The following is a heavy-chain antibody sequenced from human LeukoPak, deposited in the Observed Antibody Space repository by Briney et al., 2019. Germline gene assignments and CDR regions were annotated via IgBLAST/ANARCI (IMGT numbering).Heavy chain of an antibody. CDR3: AKDAAGPEY. Sequence: PGGSLRLSCAVSGLTFSDYSMTWVRQAPGKGLFWVSGISAGGGSTYYADSVKGRFTISRDNSRNTLYLQMNSLRAEDTAVYYCAKDAAGPEYWGQGTLVTVS. J-gene: IGHJ4*02. D-gene: IGHD6-13*01. V-gene: IGHV3-23*01. CDR2: ISAGGGST. CDR1: GLTFSDYS.